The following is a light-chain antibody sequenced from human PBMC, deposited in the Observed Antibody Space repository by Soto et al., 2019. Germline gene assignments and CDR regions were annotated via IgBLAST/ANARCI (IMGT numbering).Light chain of an antibody. J-gene: IGKJ2*01. Sequence: DIQMTQSPSSLSASVGDRVTITCRASQGISSWLAWYQQKPEKAPKCLIYAASSLQSGVPSRFSGSGSGADFTLTISSLQPEDFATYYCQQYSTYPYTFGQGTKLEIK. CDR2: AAS. CDR3: QQYSTYPYT. V-gene: IGKV1D-16*01. CDR1: QGISSW.